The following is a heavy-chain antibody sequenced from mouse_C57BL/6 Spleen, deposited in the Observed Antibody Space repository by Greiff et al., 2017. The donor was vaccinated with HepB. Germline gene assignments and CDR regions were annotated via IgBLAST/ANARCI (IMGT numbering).Heavy chain of an antibody. D-gene: IGHD2-3*01. CDR3: HRGWSRDFDV. Sequence: VQLQQSGAELVRPGASVKLSCTASGFNIKDDYMPWVKQRPEQGLEWIGWIDPENGDTEYASKFQGKATITADTSSNTAYLQLSSLTSEDTAVYYCHRGWSRDFDVWGTGTTVTVSS. V-gene: IGHV14-4*01. CDR2: IDPENGDT. CDR1: GFNIKDDY. J-gene: IGHJ1*03.